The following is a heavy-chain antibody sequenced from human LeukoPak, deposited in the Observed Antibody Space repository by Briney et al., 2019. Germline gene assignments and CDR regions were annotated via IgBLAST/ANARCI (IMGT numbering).Heavy chain of an antibody. CDR3: ARDLRTIAVAGIGVFDI. V-gene: IGHV1-46*01. D-gene: IGHD6-19*01. CDR2: INPSADKT. J-gene: IGHJ3*02. Sequence: GASVKVSCKASGYTFSNYYMHWVRQAPGQGLEWMGIINPSADKTNYAQKFQGRVTMTRDISTSTVYMELNSLRFEDTAVYYCARDLRTIAVAGIGVFDIWGQGTMVTVSS. CDR1: GYTFSNYY.